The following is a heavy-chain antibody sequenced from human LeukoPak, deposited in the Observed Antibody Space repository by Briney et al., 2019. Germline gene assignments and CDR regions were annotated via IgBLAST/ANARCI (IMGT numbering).Heavy chain of an antibody. V-gene: IGHV3-21*04. CDR2: ISSSSSYI. CDR1: GFTFSSYS. Sequence: GGSLRLSCAASGFTFSSYSMTWVRQAPGKGLEWVSSISSSSSYIYYADSVKGRFTISRDNAKNSLYLQMNSLRAEDTAVYYCARVLEVNWFDPWGQGTLVTVSS. D-gene: IGHD3-3*01. CDR3: ARVLEVNWFDP. J-gene: IGHJ5*02.